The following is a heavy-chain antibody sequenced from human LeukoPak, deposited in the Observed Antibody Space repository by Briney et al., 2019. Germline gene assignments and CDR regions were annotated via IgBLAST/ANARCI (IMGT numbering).Heavy chain of an antibody. Sequence: SETLSLTYAAYGGSFSGYYWSWIRQPPGKGLEWIGEINHSGSTNYNPSLKSRVTISVDTSKNQFSLEVFSVAGADAVVYYCARAPRWAYYDFEFDPWGQGTLVTVSS. CDR2: INHSGST. CDR1: GGSFSGYY. D-gene: IGHD3-3*01. CDR3: ARAPRWAYYDFEFDP. V-gene: IGHV4-34*01. J-gene: IGHJ5*02.